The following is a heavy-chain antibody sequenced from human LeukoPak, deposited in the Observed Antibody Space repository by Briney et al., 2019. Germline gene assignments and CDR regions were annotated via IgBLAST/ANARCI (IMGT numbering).Heavy chain of an antibody. Sequence: PGGSLRLSCEASGFTFSTSPMSWVRHAPGKGLEWVSTFSGSGGRTLYADSVKGRFTISRDNAKSTLSLQMNSLRAEDTAVYYCAKVTSSYNYFDYGGQGSLVTVSS. J-gene: IGHJ4*02. D-gene: IGHD2-2*01. CDR2: FSGSGGRT. CDR1: GFTFSTSP. V-gene: IGHV3-23*01. CDR3: AKVTSSYNYFDY.